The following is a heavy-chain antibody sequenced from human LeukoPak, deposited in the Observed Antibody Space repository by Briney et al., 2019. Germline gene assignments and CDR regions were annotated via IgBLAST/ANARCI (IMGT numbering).Heavy chain of an antibody. Sequence: GGSLRLSCAASGFTFSSYSMNWVRQAPGKGLEWVSSISSSSSYIYYADSVKGRFTISSDNAKNSLYLQMNSLRAEDTAVYYCAKDAVRTPQIDHWGQGALVTVSS. V-gene: IGHV3-21*01. CDR1: GFTFSSYS. J-gene: IGHJ4*02. CDR2: ISSSSSYI. CDR3: AKDAVRTPQIDH. D-gene: IGHD1-1*01.